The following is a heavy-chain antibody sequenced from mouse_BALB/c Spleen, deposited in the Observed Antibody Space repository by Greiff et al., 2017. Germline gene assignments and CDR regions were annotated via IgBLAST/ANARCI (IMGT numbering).Heavy chain of an antibody. D-gene: IGHD2-14*01. Sequence: QLQESGPELVKPGASVKMSCKASGYTFTSYVMHWVKQKPGQGLEWIGYINPYNDGTKYNEKFKGKATLTSDKSSSTAYMELSSLTSEDSAVYYCARNYRYDGPWFAYWGQGTLVTVSA. CDR3: ARNYRYDGPWFAY. CDR2: INPYNDGT. V-gene: IGHV1-14*01. J-gene: IGHJ3*01. CDR1: GYTFTSYV.